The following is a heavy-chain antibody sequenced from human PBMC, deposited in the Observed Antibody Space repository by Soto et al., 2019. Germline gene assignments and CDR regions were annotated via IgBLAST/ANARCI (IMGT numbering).Heavy chain of an antibody. CDR3: ARDKRQHWNYAHRLDV. Sequence: ASVKVSCKASGGTFSSYAISWVRQAPGQGLEWMGGIIPIFGTANYAQKFQGRVTITADESTSTAYMELSSLRSEDTAVYYCARDKRQHWNYAHRLDVWGQGTTVTVSS. V-gene: IGHV1-69*13. J-gene: IGHJ6*02. CDR1: GGTFSSYA. CDR2: IIPIFGTA. D-gene: IGHD1-7*01.